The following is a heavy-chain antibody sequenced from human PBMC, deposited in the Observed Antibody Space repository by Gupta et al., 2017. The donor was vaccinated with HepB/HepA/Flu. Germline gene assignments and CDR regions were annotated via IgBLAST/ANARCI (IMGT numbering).Heavy chain of an antibody. J-gene: IGHJ5*02. D-gene: IGHD3-22*01. CDR3: ARMDYHDSSGNWFDP. V-gene: IGHV1-8*03. CDR2: MNPNSGKT. Sequence: QVQLVQSGAEVKKPGASVRVSCKASGYTFTTYDINWVRQATGQGLEWMGWMNPNSGKTGYAQKFQGRVTLTRDTSISTAYMELSGLRSDDTAVYYCARMDYHDSSGNWFDPWGQGTLVTGSS. CDR1: GYTFTTYD.